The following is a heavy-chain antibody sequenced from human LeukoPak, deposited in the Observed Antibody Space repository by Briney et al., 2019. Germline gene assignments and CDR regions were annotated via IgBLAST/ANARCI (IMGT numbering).Heavy chain of an antibody. CDR2: INHSGST. J-gene: IGHJ4*02. V-gene: IGHV4-34*01. CDR3: ARVHTVHYYDSSGYYYVD. D-gene: IGHD3-22*01. CDR1: GGSFSGYY. Sequence: SETLSLTCAVYGGSFSGYYWSWIRQPPGKGLEWIGEINHSGSTNYNPSLKSRDTISVDTSKNQFSLKLSSVTAADTAVYYCARVHTVHYYDSSGYYYVDWGQGTLVTVSS.